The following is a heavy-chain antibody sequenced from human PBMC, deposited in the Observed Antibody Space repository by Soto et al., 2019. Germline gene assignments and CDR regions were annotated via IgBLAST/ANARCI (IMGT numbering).Heavy chain of an antibody. CDR1: GGTFSSYA. V-gene: IGHV1-69*01. Sequence: QVQLVQSGAEVKKPGSSVKVSCEASGGTFSSYAISWVRQAPGQGLEWMGGIIPIFGTANYAQKFQGRVTITADESTSTAYMELSSLRSEDTAVYYCARGWWRAARPPLGYWGQGTLVTVSS. D-gene: IGHD6-6*01. CDR2: IIPIFGTA. CDR3: ARGWWRAARPPLGY. J-gene: IGHJ4*02.